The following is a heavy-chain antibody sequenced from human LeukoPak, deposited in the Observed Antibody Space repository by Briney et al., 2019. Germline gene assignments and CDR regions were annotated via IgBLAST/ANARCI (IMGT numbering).Heavy chain of an antibody. CDR3: ARAPVGGYYPYYYYYYMDV. Sequence: GGSLRLSCAASGFTFSSYGMSWVRQAPGKGLEWVSAISGSGGSTYYADSVKGRFTISRDNAKNSLYLQMNSLRAEDTAVYYCARAPVGGYYPYYYYYYMDVWGKGTTVTVSS. J-gene: IGHJ6*03. D-gene: IGHD3-22*01. CDR1: GFTFSSYG. V-gene: IGHV3-23*01. CDR2: ISGSGGST.